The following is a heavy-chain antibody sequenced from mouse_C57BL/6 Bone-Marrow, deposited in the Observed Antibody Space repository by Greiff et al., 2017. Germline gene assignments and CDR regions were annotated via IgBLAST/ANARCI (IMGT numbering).Heavy chain of an antibody. J-gene: IGHJ2*01. Sequence: EVQLQESGPGLVKPSQSLSLTCSVTGYSITSGYYWNWIRQFPGNKLEWMGYISYDGSNNYNPSLKNRISITRDTSKNQFFLKLNSVTTEDTATYYCARRGGVFDYWGQGTTLTVSS. CDR2: ISYDGSN. CDR3: ARRGGVFDY. CDR1: GYSITSGYY. V-gene: IGHV3-6*01.